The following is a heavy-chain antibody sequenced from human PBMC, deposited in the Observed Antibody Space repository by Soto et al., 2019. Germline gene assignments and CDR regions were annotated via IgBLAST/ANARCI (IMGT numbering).Heavy chain of an antibody. CDR2: MNPNSGNT. CDR1: GYTFVSYE. Sequence: QVQLVQSGAEVKKPGASVKVSCKASGYTFVSYEINWVRHATGQGPEWMGWMNPNSGNTGYAQKFQGRVTLTTNTSISTAYMELSSLRSDDTAVYSCARGDGYIFDYWGQGTLITVSS. V-gene: IGHV1-8*01. D-gene: IGHD5-12*01. CDR3: ARGDGYIFDY. J-gene: IGHJ4*02.